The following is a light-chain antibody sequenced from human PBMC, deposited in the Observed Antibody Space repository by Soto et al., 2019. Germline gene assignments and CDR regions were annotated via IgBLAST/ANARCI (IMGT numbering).Light chain of an antibody. CDR1: QSVTSNY. CDR2: GAS. V-gene: IGKV3-20*01. CDR3: QQYASSPWT. Sequence: ESVLTQSPGTLSLSPGERATLSCRAIQSVTSNYLAWYQQKPGQAPSLLIYGASARAAGIPDRFSGSGTGTDFALTISGLEPEDFAVYFCQQYASSPWTFGQGTKVDIK. J-gene: IGKJ1*01.